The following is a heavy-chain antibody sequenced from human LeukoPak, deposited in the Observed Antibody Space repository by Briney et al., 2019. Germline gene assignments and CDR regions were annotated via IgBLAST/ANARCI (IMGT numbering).Heavy chain of an antibody. CDR2: MNPNSGNT. Sequence: ASVKVSCKASGYTFTSYDINWVRQATGQGLEWMGWMNPNSGNTGFAQKFQGRITMTRDTSISTAYMELSSQRSEDTAVYYCARRIVVVTNDAFDIWGQGTMVTVSS. CDR1: GYTFTSYD. CDR3: ARRIVVVTNDAFDI. J-gene: IGHJ3*02. D-gene: IGHD3-22*01. V-gene: IGHV1-8*01.